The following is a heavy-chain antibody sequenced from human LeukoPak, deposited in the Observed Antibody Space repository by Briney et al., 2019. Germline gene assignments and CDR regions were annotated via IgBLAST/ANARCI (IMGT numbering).Heavy chain of an antibody. CDR2: MNPNSGNT. V-gene: IGHV1-8*01. D-gene: IGHD7-27*01. CDR3: ARGELGIVIDY. Sequence: ASVKVSCKASGYPFKNYGISWVRQAPGQGLEWMGWMNPNSGNTGYAQKFQGRVTMTRNTSISTAYMELSSLRSEDTAVYYCARGELGIVIDYWGQGTLVTVSS. CDR1: GYPFKNYG. J-gene: IGHJ4*02.